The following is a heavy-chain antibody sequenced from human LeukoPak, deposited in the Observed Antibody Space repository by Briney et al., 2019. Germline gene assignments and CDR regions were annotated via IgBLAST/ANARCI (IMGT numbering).Heavy chain of an antibody. J-gene: IGHJ6*02. CDR2: ISSSSSYI. CDR1: GFTFSSYG. CDR3: ARDRFLEWLLSTYYYYGMDV. D-gene: IGHD3-3*01. Sequence: GGSLRLSCAASGFTFSSYGMHWVRQAPGKGLEWVSSISSSSSYIYYADSVKGRFTISRDNAKNSLYLQMNSLRAEDTAVYYCARDRFLEWLLSTYYYYGMDVWGQGTTVTVSS. V-gene: IGHV3-21*01.